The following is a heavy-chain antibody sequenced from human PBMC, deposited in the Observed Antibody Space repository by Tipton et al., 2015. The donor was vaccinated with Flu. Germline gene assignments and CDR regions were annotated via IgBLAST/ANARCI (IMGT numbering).Heavy chain of an antibody. V-gene: IGHV4-39*07. D-gene: IGHD6-6*01. CDR1: GDSISSSYY. Sequence: TLSLTCTVSGDSISSSYYWGWIRQPPGKGLEWIGSIYYSGSTYYDPSLQSRVTISVDTSKNQFSLKLSSVTAADTAVYYCAREGRREQLALDYWGQGTLVTVSS. CDR2: IYYSGST. CDR3: AREGRREQLALDY. J-gene: IGHJ4*02.